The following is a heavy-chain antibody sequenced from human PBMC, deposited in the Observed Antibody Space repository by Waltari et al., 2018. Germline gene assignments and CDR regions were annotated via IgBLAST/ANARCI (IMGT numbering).Heavy chain of an antibody. CDR3: ARVAAGTFQNY. CDR1: GFPFSSYS. CDR2: ISSSSSTI. D-gene: IGHD6-13*01. V-gene: IGHV3-48*04. Sequence: EVQLVESGGGLVQPGGSLRLSCAASGFPFSSYSMNWVRQAPGKGLEWVSYISSSSSTIYYADSVKGRFTISRDNAKNSLYLQMNSLRAEDTAVYYCARVAAGTFQNYWGQGTLVTVSS. J-gene: IGHJ4*02.